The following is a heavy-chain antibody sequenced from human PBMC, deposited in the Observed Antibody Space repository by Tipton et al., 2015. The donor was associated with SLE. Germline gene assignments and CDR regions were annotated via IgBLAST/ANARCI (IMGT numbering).Heavy chain of an antibody. CDR1: GFTFSSYW. Sequence: GSLRLSCVASGFTFSSYWMHWVRRVPGKGLVWVSRINSDASTTNYADSVKGRLTISRDNAKNTRYLQMNSLTDDDAAVYFCAGIEGDASYYFYYYLNVWGKGTTVTVSS. J-gene: IGHJ6*03. CDR3: AGIEGDASYYFYYYLNV. V-gene: IGHV3-74*01. D-gene: IGHD6-6*01. CDR2: INSDASTT.